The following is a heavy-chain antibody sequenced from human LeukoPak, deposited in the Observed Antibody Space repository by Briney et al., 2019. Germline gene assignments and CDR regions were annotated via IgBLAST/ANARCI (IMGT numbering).Heavy chain of an antibody. CDR2: ISGSGGST. D-gene: IGHD3-3*01. Sequence: PGGSLRLSCAASGFTFSSYAMSWVRQAPGKGLEWVSAISGSGGSTYYADSVKGRFTISRDNSKNTLYLQMNSLRAEDTAVYYCAKGGSGYYGGLADYWGQGTLVTVS. V-gene: IGHV3-23*01. CDR1: GFTFSSYA. J-gene: IGHJ4*02. CDR3: AKGGSGYYGGLADY.